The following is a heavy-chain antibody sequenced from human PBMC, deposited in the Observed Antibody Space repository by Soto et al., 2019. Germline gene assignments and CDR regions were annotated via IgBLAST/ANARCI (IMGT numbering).Heavy chain of an antibody. CDR2: ISAYNGNT. D-gene: IGHD5-18*01. Sequence: QVQLVQSGAEVKKPGASVKVSCKASGYTFTSYGISWVRQAPGQGLERMGWISAYNGNTNYAQKLQGRVTMTTDTSTSTAYMELRSLRSADTAVYYCARDGRGTAMGFTAGDWFDPWGQGTLVTVSS. J-gene: IGHJ5*02. CDR3: ARDGRGTAMGFTAGDWFDP. CDR1: GYTFTSYG. V-gene: IGHV1-18*01.